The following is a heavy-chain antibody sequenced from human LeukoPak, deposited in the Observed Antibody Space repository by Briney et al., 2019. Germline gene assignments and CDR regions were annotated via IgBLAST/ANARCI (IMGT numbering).Heavy chain of an antibody. CDR1: GYTFTGYY. V-gene: IGHV1-2*02. J-gene: IGHJ6*03. Sequence: GASVKVSCKASGYTFTGYYMHWVRQAPGQGLEWMGWINPNSGGTNYAQKFQGRVTMTRDTSISTAYMELSRLRSDDTAVYYCARGGGMGHYYYYMDVWGKGTTVTISS. D-gene: IGHD5-24*01. CDR3: ARGGGMGHYYYYMDV. CDR2: INPNSGGT.